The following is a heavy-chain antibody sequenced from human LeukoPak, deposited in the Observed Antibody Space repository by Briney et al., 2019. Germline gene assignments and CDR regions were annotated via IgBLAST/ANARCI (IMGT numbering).Heavy chain of an antibody. V-gene: IGHV3-21*01. J-gene: IGHJ4*02. D-gene: IGHD3-3*01. CDR1: GFTFSSYS. CDR3: ARMEGDYFDY. Sequence: GGSLRLSRAAAGFTFSSYSMNWVRQAPGKGLEWLSSISSRSSYIYYADSVKGRFTISRDNAKNSLYLQMNSLRAEDTAVYYCARMEGDYFDYWGQGTLVTVSS. CDR2: ISSRSSYI.